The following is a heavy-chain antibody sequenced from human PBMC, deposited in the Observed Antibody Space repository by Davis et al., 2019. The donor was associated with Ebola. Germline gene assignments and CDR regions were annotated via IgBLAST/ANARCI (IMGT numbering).Heavy chain of an antibody. CDR2: MNPNSGNT. Sequence: ASVKVSCKASGYTFTSYYMHWVRQATGQGLEWMGWMNPNSGNTGYAQKFQGRVTMTRNTSISTAYMELSSLRSEDTAVYYCARGPHYGDSFDYWGQGTLVTVSS. CDR1: GYTFTSYY. J-gene: IGHJ4*02. D-gene: IGHD4-17*01. V-gene: IGHV1-8*02. CDR3: ARGPHYGDSFDY.